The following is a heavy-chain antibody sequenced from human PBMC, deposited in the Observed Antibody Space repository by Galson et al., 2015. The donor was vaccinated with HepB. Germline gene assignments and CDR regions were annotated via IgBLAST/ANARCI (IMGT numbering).Heavy chain of an antibody. J-gene: IGHJ4*02. CDR2: ISSSSSTI. CDR3: AREDVLLWFGESMSYYFDY. D-gene: IGHD3-10*01. V-gene: IGHV3-48*04. CDR1: GFTFSSYS. Sequence: SLRLSYAASGFTFSSYSMNWVRQAPGKGLEWVSYISSSSSTIYYADSVKGRFTISRDNAKNSLYLQMNSLRAEDTAVYYCAREDVLLWFGESMSYYFDYWGQGTLVTVSS.